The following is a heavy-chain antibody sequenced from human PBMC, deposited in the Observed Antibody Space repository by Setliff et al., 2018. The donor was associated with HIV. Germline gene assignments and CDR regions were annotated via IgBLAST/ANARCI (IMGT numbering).Heavy chain of an antibody. V-gene: IGHV4-38-2*01. CDR2: IYHSGST. Sequence: SETLSLTCAVSGYSISSGYYWGWIRQPPGKGLEWIGSIYHSGSTYYNPSLKSRVTISVDTSKNQFSLKLSSVTAADTAVYYWARHSGGSFYNFWSGDYYYYGMDVWGQWTTVTVSS. D-gene: IGHD3-3*01. CDR1: GYSISSGYY. J-gene: IGHJ6*02. CDR3: ARHSGGSFYNFWSGDYYYYGMDV.